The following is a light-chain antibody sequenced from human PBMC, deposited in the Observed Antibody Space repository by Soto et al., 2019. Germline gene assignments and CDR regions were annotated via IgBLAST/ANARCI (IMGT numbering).Light chain of an antibody. CDR1: NIGARS. V-gene: IGLV3-21*02. CDR2: DGS. Sequence: SYELTQPPSVSVAPGQTARLTCGGNNIGARSVHLYHQRPGQAPVLVVYDGSVRPSGIPGRFSGSNSGNTATLTIKWVEAGDEGDYYCQVRDSRSDQEIFGGGTKVTVL. CDR3: QVRDSRSDQEI. J-gene: IGLJ1*01.